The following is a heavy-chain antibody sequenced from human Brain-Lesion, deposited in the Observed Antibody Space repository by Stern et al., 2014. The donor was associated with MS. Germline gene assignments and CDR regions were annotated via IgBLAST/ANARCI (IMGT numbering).Heavy chain of an antibody. J-gene: IGHJ6*02. V-gene: IGHV1-2*02. CDR2: INPTTGGT. D-gene: IGHD3-3*01. CDR3: ARDQRGITIFGVVTDYYYLGMDV. CDR1: GYIFTGYY. Sequence: QVQLVQSGAEVKKPGASVKVSCKTSGYIFTGYYIHWVRQATGQGLEWMAWINPTTGGTKYTQKFQGRVTMSRDTSISTAYVELSSLTSDDTAVYYCARDQRGITIFGVVTDYYYLGMDVWGQGTTVTVSS.